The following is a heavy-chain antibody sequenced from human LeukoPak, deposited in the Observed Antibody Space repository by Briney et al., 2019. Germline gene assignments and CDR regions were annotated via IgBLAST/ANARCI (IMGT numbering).Heavy chain of an antibody. V-gene: IGHV1-69*04. D-gene: IGHD2-15*01. CDR2: IIPILGIA. Sequence: SVKVSCKASGGTFSSYAISWVRQAPGQGLEWMGRIIPILGIANYAQKFQGRVTITADKSTSTAYMELSSLRSEDTAVYYCARGDTVVSPCFDYWGQGTLVTVSS. J-gene: IGHJ4*02. CDR1: GGTFSSYA. CDR3: ARGDTVVSPCFDY.